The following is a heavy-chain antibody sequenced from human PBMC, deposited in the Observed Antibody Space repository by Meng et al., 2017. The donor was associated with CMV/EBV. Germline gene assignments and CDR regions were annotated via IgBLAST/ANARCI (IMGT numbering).Heavy chain of an antibody. V-gene: IGHV1-69*05. Sequence: SVKVSCKASGGTFSSYAISWVRQAPGQGLEWMGGIIPIFGTANYAQKFQGRVTITTDESTSTAYMELSSLRSDDTAVYYCARDLAAGAIHYGSGSRRGMDVWGQGTTVTVSS. J-gene: IGHJ6*02. CDR3: ARDLAAGAIHYGSGSRRGMDV. D-gene: IGHD3-10*01. CDR1: GGTFSSYA. CDR2: IIPIFGTA.